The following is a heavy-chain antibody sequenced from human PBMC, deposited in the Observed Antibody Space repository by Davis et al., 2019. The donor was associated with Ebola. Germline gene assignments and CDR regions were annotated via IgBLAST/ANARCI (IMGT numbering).Heavy chain of an antibody. CDR1: GYTFTSYG. J-gene: IGHJ6*02. CDR3: ARACSSTSCYPGGQYYYYYYGMDV. Sequence: ASVKVSCKASGYTFTSYGISWVRQAPGQGLEWMGWINPNSGGTNYAQKFQGWVTMTRDTSISTAYMELSRLRAEDTAVYYCARACSSTSCYPGGQYYYYYYGMDVWGQGTTVTVSS. D-gene: IGHD2-2*01. V-gene: IGHV1-2*04. CDR2: INPNSGGT.